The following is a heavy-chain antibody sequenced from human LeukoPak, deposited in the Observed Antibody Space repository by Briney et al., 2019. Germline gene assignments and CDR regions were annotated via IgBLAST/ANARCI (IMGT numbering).Heavy chain of an antibody. D-gene: IGHD3-3*01. CDR3: ARVWSNYDFWSGFLIDY. CDR2: ISYDGSNK. J-gene: IGHJ4*02. Sequence: GGSLRLSCAASGFTFSSYAIHWVRQAPGKGLEWVAVISYDGSNKYYADSVKGRFTISRDNSKNTLYLQMNSLRAEDTAVYYCARVWSNYDFWSGFLIDYWGQGTLVTVSS. V-gene: IGHV3-30-3*01. CDR1: GFTFSSYA.